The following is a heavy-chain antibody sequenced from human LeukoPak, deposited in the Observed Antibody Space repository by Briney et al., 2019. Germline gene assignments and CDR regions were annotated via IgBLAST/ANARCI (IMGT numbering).Heavy chain of an antibody. CDR3: ARDRRFSSGSSRPRFYNGMDV. CDR1: GGTFNNNA. Sequence: GASVKVSCKASGGTFNNNAINWVRQAPGQGLEWMGRIIPILDLTNYAEKFQDRVTITADKSTNTAYMELSSLRSDDTAVYFCARDRRFSSGSSRPRFYNGMDVWGQGTTVTVSS. CDR2: IIPILDLT. V-gene: IGHV1-69*04. J-gene: IGHJ6*02. D-gene: IGHD3-10*01.